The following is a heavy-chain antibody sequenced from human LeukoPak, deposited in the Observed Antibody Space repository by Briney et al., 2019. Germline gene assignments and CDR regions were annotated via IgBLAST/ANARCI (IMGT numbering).Heavy chain of an antibody. CDR2: VSSSSSYI. D-gene: IGHD6-13*01. CDR3: ARDGSWYYFDY. V-gene: IGHV3-21*01. CDR1: GFTFSSYS. Sequence: PGGSLRFSCAASGFTFSSYSMNWVRQAPGKGLEWVSSVSSSSSYIYYANSVKGRFTISRDNAKNSLYLQMNSLRAEDTAVYYCARDGSWYYFDYWGQGTLVTVSS. J-gene: IGHJ4*02.